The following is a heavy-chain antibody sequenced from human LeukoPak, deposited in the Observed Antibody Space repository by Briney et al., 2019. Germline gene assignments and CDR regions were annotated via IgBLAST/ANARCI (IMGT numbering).Heavy chain of an antibody. J-gene: IGHJ4*02. CDR1: GGSFSGYF. CDR3: ARGTLYRGWSYYLDF. CDR2: VYYSGTT. Sequence: SETLSLTCAVYGGSFSGYFLNWIRQPPGKALEWIGSVYYSGTTSYNPSLKSRVTISVDMSKNHFSLRLRSVTAADTAMYYCARGTLYRGWSYYLDFWGQGSQVTVSS. V-gene: IGHV4-34*01. D-gene: IGHD6-19*01.